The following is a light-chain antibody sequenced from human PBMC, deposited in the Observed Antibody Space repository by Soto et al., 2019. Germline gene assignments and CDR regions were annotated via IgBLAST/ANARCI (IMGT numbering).Light chain of an antibody. CDR1: SSDVGGYNF. J-gene: IGLJ1*01. V-gene: IGLV2-14*03. CDR3: CSYTSSSHHV. CDR2: DVN. Sequence: QSALTKPASLSGSPVQSITISCTGTSSDVGGYNFVSWYQQHPGKVPKLMIFDVNRRPSGVSDRFSGSKSGNTASLTISGLQAEDEGDYYCCSYTSSSHHVFGRGTKLTVL.